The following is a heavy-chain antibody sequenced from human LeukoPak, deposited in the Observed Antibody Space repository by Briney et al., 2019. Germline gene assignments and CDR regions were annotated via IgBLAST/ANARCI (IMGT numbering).Heavy chain of an antibody. Sequence: GSLRLSCAASGFTFISYAMSWIRQPPGKGLECIGYVSYSGRTNHNPSLKSRVTISADTSKNQFSLKLTSVTAADTAVYYCARHGTISSESYFDYWGQGALVTVSS. CDR1: GFTFISYA. CDR2: VSYSGRT. CDR3: ARHGTISSESYFDY. V-gene: IGHV4-59*08. D-gene: IGHD1-14*01. J-gene: IGHJ4*02.